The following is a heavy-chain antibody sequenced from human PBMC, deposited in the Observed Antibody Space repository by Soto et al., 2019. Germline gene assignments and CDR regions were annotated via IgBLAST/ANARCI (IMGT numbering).Heavy chain of an antibody. V-gene: IGHV3-23*01. J-gene: IGHJ6*02. CDR2: ISGSGVST. CDR1: GFTFSSYA. D-gene: IGHD7-27*01. Sequence: GGSLRLSCAASGFTFSSYAMSWVRQAPGKGLEWVSAISGSGVSTYYADSVKGRFTISRDNSKNTLYLQMNSLRAEDTAVYYCVPERRLLGPDGMDVSGEGATVTVS. CDR3: VPERRLLGPDGMDV.